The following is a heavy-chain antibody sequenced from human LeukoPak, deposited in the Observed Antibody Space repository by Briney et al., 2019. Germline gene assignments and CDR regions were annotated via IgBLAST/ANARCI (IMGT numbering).Heavy chain of an antibody. J-gene: IGHJ4*02. CDR3: ARGYSSSWTSYYFDY. CDR1: GFTVSSNY. Sequence: GRSLRLSCAASGFTVSSNYMSWVRQAPGKGLEWVSVIYSGGSTYCADSVKGRFTISRDNSKNTLYLQMNSLRAEDTAVYYCARGYSSSWTSYYFDYWGQGTLVTVSS. D-gene: IGHD6-13*01. CDR2: IYSGGST. V-gene: IGHV3-53*01.